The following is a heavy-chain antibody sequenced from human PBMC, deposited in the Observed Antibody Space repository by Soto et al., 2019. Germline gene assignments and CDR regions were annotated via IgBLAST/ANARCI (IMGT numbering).Heavy chain of an antibody. J-gene: IGHJ6*02. CDR2: ISYDGSNK. V-gene: IGHV3-30-3*01. CDR3: ARDGSTLGYYGMDV. Sequence: GGSLRLSCAASGFTFSSYAMHWVRQAPGKGLEWVAVISYDGSNKYYADSVKGRFTISRDNSKNTLYLQMNSLRAEDTAVYYCARDGSTLGYYGMDVWGQGTTVTVSS. CDR1: GFTFSSYA. D-gene: IGHD3-16*01.